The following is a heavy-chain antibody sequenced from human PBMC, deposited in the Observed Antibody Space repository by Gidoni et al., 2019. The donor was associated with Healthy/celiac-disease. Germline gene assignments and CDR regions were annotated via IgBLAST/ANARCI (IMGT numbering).Heavy chain of an antibody. J-gene: IGHJ3*02. D-gene: IGHD3-22*01. Sequence: QVQLVESGGGGVQPGRSLRIDCAASGFTFSSYGMHWVRQAPGKGLEGVAVIWYDGSNKYYADSVKGRFTISRDNSKNTLYLQMNSLRAEDTAVYYCARDRMIVGAFDIRGQGTMVTVSS. CDR3: ARDRMIVGAFDI. V-gene: IGHV3-33*01. CDR2: IWYDGSNK. CDR1: GFTFSSYG.